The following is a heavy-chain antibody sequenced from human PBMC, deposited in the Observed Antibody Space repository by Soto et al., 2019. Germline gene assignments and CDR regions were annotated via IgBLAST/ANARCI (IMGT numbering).Heavy chain of an antibody. CDR1: GFTFSSYG. D-gene: IGHD2-15*01. CDR3: ATLGLLLENYYYYGMDV. Sequence: QVQLVESGGGVVQPGRSLRLSCAASGFTFSSYGMHWVRQAPGKGLEWVAVISYDGSNKYYADSVKGRVTISRDNSKNTLYLQMNSLRAEDTAVYYCATLGLLLENYYYYGMDVWGQGTTVTVSS. CDR2: ISYDGSNK. V-gene: IGHV3-30*03. J-gene: IGHJ6*02.